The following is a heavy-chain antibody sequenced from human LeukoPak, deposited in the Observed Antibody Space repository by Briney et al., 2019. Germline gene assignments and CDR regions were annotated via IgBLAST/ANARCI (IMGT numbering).Heavy chain of an antibody. CDR2: IWYDGSSK. Sequence: PGGSLRLSCAASGFTFSSYYMHWVRQAPGKGLEWVAVIWYDGSSKYYADSVKGRFTISRDNSKNTLYLQMNSLRAEDTAVYYCARDPVRGVIGGYYFDYWGQGTLVTVSS. V-gene: IGHV3-33*01. D-gene: IGHD3-10*01. CDR1: GFTFSSYY. CDR3: ARDPVRGVIGGYYFDY. J-gene: IGHJ4*02.